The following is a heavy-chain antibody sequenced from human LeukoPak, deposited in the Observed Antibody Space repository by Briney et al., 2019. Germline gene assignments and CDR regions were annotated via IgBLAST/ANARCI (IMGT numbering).Heavy chain of an antibody. CDR2: IKEDGSKI. J-gene: IGHJ4*02. V-gene: IGHV3-7*04. CDR1: GFTFTTNW. D-gene: IGHD6-19*01. Sequence: PGGSLRLSCAASGFTFTTNWMSWVRQTPGKWLEWVANIKEDGSKIYYVDSVRGRFTISRDNAKNSLYLQMNSLRAEDTAVYYCARESTVAGTIFDFWGQGTLVTVSS. CDR3: ARESTVAGTIFDF.